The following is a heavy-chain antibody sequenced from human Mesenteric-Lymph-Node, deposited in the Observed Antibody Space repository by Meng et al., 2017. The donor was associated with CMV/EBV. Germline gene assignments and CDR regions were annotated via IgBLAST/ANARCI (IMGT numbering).Heavy chain of an antibody. D-gene: IGHD2/OR15-2a*01. CDR2: IKQDGSEK. V-gene: IGHV3-7*03. CDR1: GFSFSWYW. Sequence: GGSLRLSCAASGFSFSWYWMSWVRQAPGKGLEWVANIKQDGSEKYYVDSVKGRFTVSRDNAKNSLYLQMNSLRAEDTAVYYCAARRPDAASSGPATTFFWGQGTLVTVSS. J-gene: IGHJ4*02. CDR3: AARRPDAASSGPATTFF.